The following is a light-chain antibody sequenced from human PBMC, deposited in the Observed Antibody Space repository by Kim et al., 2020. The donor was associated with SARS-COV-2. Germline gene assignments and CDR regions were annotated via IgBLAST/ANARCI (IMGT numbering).Light chain of an antibody. V-gene: IGLV5-39*01. Sequence: TITLRGGIHVVIYNRFWYQPEAGSRPRYLLRYKSDSSKEQGSGVPIRFSGSKDASTNAGLLLISGLQSEDEADYCCAIWYSNTWVFGGGTQLTVL. CDR3: AIWYSNTWV. CDR2: YKSDSSK. CDR1: GGIHVVIYN. J-gene: IGLJ3*02.